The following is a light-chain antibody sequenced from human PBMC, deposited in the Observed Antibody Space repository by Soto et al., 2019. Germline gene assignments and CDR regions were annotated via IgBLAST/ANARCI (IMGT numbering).Light chain of an antibody. Sequence: DIQMTQSPSSLSASVGDRVTITCRASQGISNYLAWYQQKPGKVPKLLIYAASTLQSGVLSRFSGSVSGTYFTITSSSLQPEDVANYFCQKCSSAPWTLGQGTKVEIK. V-gene: IGKV1-27*01. J-gene: IGKJ1*01. CDR1: QGISNY. CDR3: QKCSSAPWT. CDR2: AAS.